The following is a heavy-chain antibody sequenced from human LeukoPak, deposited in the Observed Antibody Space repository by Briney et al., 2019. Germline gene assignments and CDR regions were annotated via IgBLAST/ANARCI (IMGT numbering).Heavy chain of an antibody. CDR1: GYLYTSYW. V-gene: IGHV5-51*01. CDR2: IYPGDSDT. D-gene: IGHD2-2*02. Sequence: GESLKISCNSSGYLYTSYWIVWVRQMPGKGLEWMGIIYPGDSDTRYSPSFQGQVTISTDKSISTAYLQWSSLKASDTAMYYCARLEVSCSSTSCYTNYYYMDVWGKGTTVTVSS. J-gene: IGHJ6*03. CDR3: ARLEVSCSSTSCYTNYYYMDV.